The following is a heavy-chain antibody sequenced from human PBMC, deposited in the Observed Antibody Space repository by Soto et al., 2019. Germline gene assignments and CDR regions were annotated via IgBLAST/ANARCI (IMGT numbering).Heavy chain of an antibody. CDR3: VRVVTVTTFMRVDYYYYGMDV. V-gene: IGHV3-30-3*01. D-gene: IGHD4-17*01. CDR1: GFTFSSYA. J-gene: IGHJ6*02. CDR2: ISYDGSNK. Sequence: GGSLRLSCAASGFTFSSYAMHWVRQAPGKGLEWVAVISYDGSNKYYADSVKGRFTISRDNSKNTLYLQMNSLRAEDTAVYYCVRVVTVTTFMRVDYYYYGMDVWGQGTTVTVSS.